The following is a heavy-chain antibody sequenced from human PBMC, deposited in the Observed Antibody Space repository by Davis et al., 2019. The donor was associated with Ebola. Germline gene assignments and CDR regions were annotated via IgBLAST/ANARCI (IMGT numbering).Heavy chain of an antibody. CDR1: GFTFDDYA. J-gene: IGHJ4*02. CDR2: ISWNSGSI. CDR3: ARVRSGSYWRYFDY. D-gene: IGHD1-26*01. V-gene: IGHV3-9*01. Sequence: SLKISCAASGFTFDDYAMHWVRQAPGKGLEWVSGISWNSGSIGYADSVKGRFTISRDNAKNTLYLQMNSLRAEDTAVYYCARVRSGSYWRYFDYWGQGTLVTVSS.